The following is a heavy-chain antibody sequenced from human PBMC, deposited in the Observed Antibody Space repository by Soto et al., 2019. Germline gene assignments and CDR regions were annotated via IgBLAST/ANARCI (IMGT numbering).Heavy chain of an antibody. V-gene: IGHV3-33*01. J-gene: IGHJ6*02. CDR2: IWYDGSNK. Sequence: GGSLRLSCAASGFTFSNYGMHWVRQAPGKGLEWVAVIWYDGSNKYYADSVKGRFTISRDNSKNTLYLQMNSLRAEDTAVYYCARDSILKGRYYYYGMDVWGQGTTVTVSS. CDR3: ARDSILKGRYYYYGMDV. CDR1: GFTFSNYG.